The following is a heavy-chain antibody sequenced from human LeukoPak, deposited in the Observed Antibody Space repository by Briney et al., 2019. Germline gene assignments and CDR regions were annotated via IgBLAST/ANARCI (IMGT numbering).Heavy chain of an antibody. V-gene: IGHV3-7*03. J-gene: IGHJ4*02. D-gene: IGHD5-12*01. CDR1: GFTFSSYW. Sequence: GGSLRLSCAASGFTFSSYWMSWVRQAPGKGLEWVAHIKGDGSQKYYVDSVKGRFTISRDNAKTSLYLQMDSLRAEDTAVYYCARNRGWLQFDYWGQGTLVTVSS. CDR3: ARNRGWLQFDY. CDR2: IKGDGSQK.